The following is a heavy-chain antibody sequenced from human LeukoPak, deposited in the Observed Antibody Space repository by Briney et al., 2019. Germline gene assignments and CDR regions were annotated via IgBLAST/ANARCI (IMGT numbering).Heavy chain of an antibody. CDR1: GGSISSGGYY. CDR2: IYYSGST. Sequence: PSETLSLTCTVSGGSISSGGYYWGWIRQPPGKGLEWIGSIYYSGSTYYNPSLKSRVTISVDTSKNQFSLKLSSVTAADTAVYYCARQRDGYDDYWGQGTLVTVSS. V-gene: IGHV4-39*01. J-gene: IGHJ4*02. D-gene: IGHD5-24*01. CDR3: ARQRDGYDDY.